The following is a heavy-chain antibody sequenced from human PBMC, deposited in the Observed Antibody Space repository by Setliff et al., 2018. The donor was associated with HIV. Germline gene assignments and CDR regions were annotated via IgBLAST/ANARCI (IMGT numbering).Heavy chain of an antibody. J-gene: IGHJ4*02. V-gene: IGHV1-18*01. CDR3: ARDPPSSGWYRADY. D-gene: IGHD6-19*01. CDR2: ISISKGKT. CDR1: GYSFITYG. Sequence: GASVKVSCKASGYSFITYGITWARQAPGRGLEWMGWISISKGKTDYAQKFQGRVIMTTDTSTSTAYMELRSLRSDDTAVYYCARDPPSSGWYRADYWGQGTLVTVSS.